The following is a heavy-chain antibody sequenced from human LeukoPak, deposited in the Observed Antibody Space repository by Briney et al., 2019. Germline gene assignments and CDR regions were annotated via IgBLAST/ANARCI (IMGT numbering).Heavy chain of an antibody. J-gene: IGHJ6*03. Sequence: ASVKVSCKASGYTFTSYYMHWVRQAPGQGLEWMGIINPSGGSTSYAQKFQGRVTMTRDTSTSTVYMELNSLRAEDTAVYYCARQEQQLAWMGYYYYYYMDVWGKGTTVTISS. CDR1: GYTFTSYY. CDR3: ARQEQQLAWMGYYYYYYMDV. D-gene: IGHD6-13*01. CDR2: INPSGGST. V-gene: IGHV1-46*01.